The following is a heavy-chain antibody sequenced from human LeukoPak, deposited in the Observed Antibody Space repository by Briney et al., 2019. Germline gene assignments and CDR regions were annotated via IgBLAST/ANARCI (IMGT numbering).Heavy chain of an antibody. CDR1: GGSISSYY. J-gene: IGHJ3*02. V-gene: IGHV4-59*01. CDR3: AREHIVVVTARNAFDI. D-gene: IGHD2-21*02. Sequence: SETLSLTSTVSGGSISSYYWSWIRQPPGKGLEWIGYIYYSGSTNYNPSLKSRVTISVDTSKNQFSLKLSSVTAADTAVYYCAREHIVVVTARNAFDIWGQGTMVTVSS. CDR2: IYYSGST.